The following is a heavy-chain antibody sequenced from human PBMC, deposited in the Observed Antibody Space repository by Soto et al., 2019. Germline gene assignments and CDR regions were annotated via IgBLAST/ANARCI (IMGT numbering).Heavy chain of an antibody. CDR1: GFTFSSYS. V-gene: IGHV3-48*02. CDR2: ISSSSSTI. Sequence: EVQLVESGGGLVQPGGSLRLSCAASGFTFSSYSMNWVRQAPGKGLEWVSYISSSSSTIYYADSVKGRFTISRDNAKNSLYLQMNSLRDEDTAVYYCAGELPALIGFDPWGQGTLVTVSS. J-gene: IGHJ5*02. CDR3: AGELPALIGFDP. D-gene: IGHD2-21*02.